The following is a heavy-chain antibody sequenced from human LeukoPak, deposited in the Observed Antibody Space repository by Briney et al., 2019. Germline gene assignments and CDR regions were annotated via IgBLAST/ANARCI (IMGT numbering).Heavy chain of an antibody. J-gene: IGHJ4*02. CDR3: ARRTVTEYYFDY. CDR1: GFTFSTYW. D-gene: IGHD4-17*01. Sequence: PGGSLRLSCAASGFTFSTYWMSWVRQAPGRGLEWVATISYDGSNKYYADSVKGRFTISRDNPKNTLYLQMNSLRPEDTAVYYCARRTVTEYYFDYWGQGTLVTVSS. V-gene: IGHV3-30-3*01. CDR2: ISYDGSNK.